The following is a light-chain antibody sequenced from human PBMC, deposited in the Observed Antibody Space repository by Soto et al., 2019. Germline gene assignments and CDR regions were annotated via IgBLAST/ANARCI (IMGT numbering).Light chain of an antibody. Sequence: QSVLTQPPSASGTPGQRVTISRSGSSSNIGSNYGYWYQQLPGTAPKLLIYSNNQRPSGVPDRFSGSKSGTSASLAISGLRSEDEADYYCAAWADSRSGQEVFGGGTKLTVL. CDR3: AAWADSRSGQEV. J-gene: IGLJ2*01. CDR1: SSNIGSNY. V-gene: IGLV1-47*02. CDR2: SNN.